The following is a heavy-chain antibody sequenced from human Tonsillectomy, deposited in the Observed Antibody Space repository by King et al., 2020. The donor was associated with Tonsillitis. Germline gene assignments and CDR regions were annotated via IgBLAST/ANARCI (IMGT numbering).Heavy chain of an antibody. J-gene: IGHJ3*02. CDR2: IYYSGST. V-gene: IGHV4-39*01. CDR1: GCSISSSSYF. CDR3: ARRATGIVVVPATRDAFDI. Sequence: QLQESGPGLVKPSETLSLTCKVSGCSISSSSYFWDWIRQPPGKGLEWIGSIYYSGSTYYNPSLKSRVTISVATSKNPFSLKLGSVTAADTAVYYCARRATGIVVVPATRDAFDIWGQGTMVTVSS. D-gene: IGHD2-2*01.